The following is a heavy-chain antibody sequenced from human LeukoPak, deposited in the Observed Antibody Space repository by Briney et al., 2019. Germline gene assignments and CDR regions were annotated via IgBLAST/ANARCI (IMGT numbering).Heavy chain of an antibody. V-gene: IGHV3-49*03. CDR3: TRDTLLRYFDWFVPFDY. Sequence: GRSLRLSCTASGLSFGDYAMSWFRQAPGKGLEWVGFIRSKAYGGTTEYAASVKGRFTISRDDSKSIAYLQMNSLKTEDTAVYYCTRDTLLRYFDWFVPFDYWGQGTLVTVSS. CDR1: GLSFGDYA. CDR2: IRSKAYGGTT. D-gene: IGHD3-9*01. J-gene: IGHJ4*02.